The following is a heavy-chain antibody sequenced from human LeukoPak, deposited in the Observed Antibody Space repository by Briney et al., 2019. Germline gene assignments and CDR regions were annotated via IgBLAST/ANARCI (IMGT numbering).Heavy chain of an antibody. CDR3: ARDTKGGYFDL. CDR2: IKEDGTRD. V-gene: IGHV3-7*01. CDR1: GFTFNPYW. Sequence: PGGSLRLSCAASGFTFNPYWMSWVRQAPGKGLEWLANIKEDGTRDYYVESVKGRFTISKDNAKTSLYLQLSSLRAGDTAVYYCARDTKGGYFDLWGQGTLVTVSS. J-gene: IGHJ4*02.